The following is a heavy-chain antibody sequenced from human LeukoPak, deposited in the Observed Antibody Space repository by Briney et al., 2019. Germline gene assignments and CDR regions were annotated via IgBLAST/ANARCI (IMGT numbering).Heavy chain of an antibody. CDR2: IYYSGST. V-gene: IGHV4-31*03. J-gene: IGHJ6*02. CDR3: ARDAPQVSGMDV. Sequence: SETLSLTCTVSGGSISSGGYYWSWIRQHPGKGLEWIGYIYYSGSTYYNPSLKSRVTISVDTSKDQFSLKLSSVTAADTAVYYCARDAPQVSGMDVWGQGTTVTVSS. CDR1: GGSISSGGYY.